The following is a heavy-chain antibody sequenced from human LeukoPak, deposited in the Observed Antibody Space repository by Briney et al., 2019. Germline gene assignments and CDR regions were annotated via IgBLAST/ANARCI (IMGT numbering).Heavy chain of an antibody. Sequence: GESLKISCKGSGYSFTSYWIGWVRQMPGKGLEWMGIIYPGDSEIRYSPSFQGQVTISADKSISTAYLQWSSPKASDTAMYYCARRGRGTTVTYYFDFWGQGTLVTVSS. D-gene: IGHD4-17*01. CDR1: GYSFTSYW. CDR2: IYPGDSEI. J-gene: IGHJ4*02. V-gene: IGHV5-51*01. CDR3: ARRGRGTTVTYYFDF.